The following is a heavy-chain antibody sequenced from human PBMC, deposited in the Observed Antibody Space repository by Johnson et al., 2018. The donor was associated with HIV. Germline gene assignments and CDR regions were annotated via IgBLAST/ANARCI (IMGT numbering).Heavy chain of an antibody. J-gene: IGHJ3*02. V-gene: IGHV3-66*01. D-gene: IGHD2-21*02. CDR3: ARGGAYCGGDCNAFDI. CDR2: IHRGGST. Sequence: VQLVESGGGLVQPGGSLRLSCAASGLIDSRNYMGWVRQPPGKGLEWVAIIHRGGSTSYTDSVKGRFTISRENAKNSLYLQMNSLRAGDTAVYYCARGGAYCGGDCNAFDIWGQGTMVTVSS. CDR1: GLIDSRNY.